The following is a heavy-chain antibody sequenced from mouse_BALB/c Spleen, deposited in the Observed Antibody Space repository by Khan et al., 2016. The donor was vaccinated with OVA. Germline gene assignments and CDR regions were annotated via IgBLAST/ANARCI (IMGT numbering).Heavy chain of an antibody. CDR2: IWSDGST. V-gene: IGHV2-6*02. J-gene: IGHJ4*01. CDR1: GFSLTSYG. Sequence: QVQLKESGPGLVAPSQSLSITCTVPGFSLTSYGVHWVRQPPGKGLEWLVVIWSDGSTIYNPALKSRLSISKDNSKSQVFFTMNSLQTDDTAMYCWARGGFYAMDYRGQGTSVTVSS. CDR3: ARGGFYAMDY.